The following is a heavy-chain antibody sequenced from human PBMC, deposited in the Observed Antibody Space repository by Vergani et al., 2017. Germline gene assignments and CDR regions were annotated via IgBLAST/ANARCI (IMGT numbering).Heavy chain of an antibody. D-gene: IGHD1-26*01. J-gene: IGHJ6*03. Sequence: VQLVESGGGLVQPGGSLRLSCTASGFTFSNYWMQSVRQAPGKGLMCVSRINSDGDSTSYADSVKGRFTISRDNAKNTLYLQMDSLRAEDTAVYYCARDGWELLDYFYYMDVWGKGTTVTVSS. V-gene: IGHV3-74*01. CDR3: ARDGWELLDYFYYMDV. CDR2: INSDGDST. CDR1: GFTFSNYW.